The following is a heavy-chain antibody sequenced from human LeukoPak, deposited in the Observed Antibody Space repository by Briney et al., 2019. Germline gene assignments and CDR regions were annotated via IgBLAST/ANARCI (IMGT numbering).Heavy chain of an antibody. CDR2: IRYDGSNK. V-gene: IGHV3-30*02. CDR1: GFTFSSYG. D-gene: IGHD3-22*01. J-gene: IGHJ4*02. CDR3: AKDGDYYDSSGYSFFDY. Sequence: PGGSLRLSCAASGFTFSSYGMHWVRQAPGKGLEWVAFIRYDGSNKYYADSVKGRFTISRDNSKNTLYLQMNSLRAEDTAVCYCAKDGDYYDSSGYSFFDYWGQGTLVTVSS.